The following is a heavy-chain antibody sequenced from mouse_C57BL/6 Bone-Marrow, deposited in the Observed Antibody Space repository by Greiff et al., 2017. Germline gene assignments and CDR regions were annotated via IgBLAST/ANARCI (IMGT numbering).Heavy chain of an antibody. CDR2: IYPGDGDT. CDR1: GYAFSSYW. Sequence: LQESGAELVKPGASVKISCKASGYAFSSYWMNWVKQRPGKGLEWIGQIYPGDGDTNYNGKFKGKATLTADKSSSTAYMQLSSLTSEDSAVYFCARNYGRGNWYFDVWGTGTTVTVSS. D-gene: IGHD1-1*01. V-gene: IGHV1-80*01. CDR3: ARNYGRGNWYFDV. J-gene: IGHJ1*03.